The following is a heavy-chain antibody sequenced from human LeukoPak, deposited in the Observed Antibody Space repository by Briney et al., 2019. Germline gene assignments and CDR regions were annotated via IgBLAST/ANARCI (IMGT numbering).Heavy chain of an antibody. CDR3: ARPRARWGFDY. Sequence: SETLSLTCTVSGGSISSYYWSWIRQPPGKGLEWIGEINHSGSTNYNPSLKSRVTISVDTSKNQFSLKLSSVTAADTAVYYCARPRARWGFDYWGQGTLVTVSS. V-gene: IGHV4-34*01. D-gene: IGHD1-26*01. J-gene: IGHJ4*02. CDR1: GGSISSYY. CDR2: INHSGST.